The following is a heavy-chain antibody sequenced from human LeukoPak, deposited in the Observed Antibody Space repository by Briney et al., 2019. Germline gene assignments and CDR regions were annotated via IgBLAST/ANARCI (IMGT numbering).Heavy chain of an antibody. CDR2: ISYDGSNK. D-gene: IGHD5-18*01. CDR3: AKDQGCSYGSLDY. CDR1: GFTFSSYG. J-gene: IGHJ4*02. V-gene: IGHV3-30*18. Sequence: GGSLRLSCAASGFTFSSYGMHWVRQAPGKGLEWVAVISYDGSNKYNADSVKGRFTISRDNSKNTLYLQMNSLRAEDTAVYYCAKDQGCSYGSLDYWGQGTLVTVSS.